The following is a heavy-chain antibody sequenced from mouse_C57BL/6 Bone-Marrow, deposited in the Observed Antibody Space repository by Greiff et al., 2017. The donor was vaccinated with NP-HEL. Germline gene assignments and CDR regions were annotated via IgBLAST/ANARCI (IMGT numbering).Heavy chain of an antibody. D-gene: IGHD1-1*01. J-gene: IGHJ4*01. CDR2: IDPENGDT. CDR3: TGLLRGDD. Sequence: EAQLQQSGAELVRPGASVKLSCTASGFNIKDDYMHWVKQRPEQGLEWIGWIDPENGDTEYASKFQGKATITADTSSNTAYLQLSSLTSEDTAVYYCTGLLRGDDWGKGTSVTVSS. V-gene: IGHV14-4*01. CDR1: GFNIKDDY.